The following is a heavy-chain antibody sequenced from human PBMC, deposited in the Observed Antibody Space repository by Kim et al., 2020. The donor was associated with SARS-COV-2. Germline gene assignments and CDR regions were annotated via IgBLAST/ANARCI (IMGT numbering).Heavy chain of an antibody. D-gene: IGHD3-9*01. CDR3: ARGGRRTYYDILTGWGHYYYGMDV. CDR2: INPNSGGT. J-gene: IGHJ6*02. CDR1: GYTFTGYY. Sequence: ASVKVSCKASGYTFTGYYMHWVRQAPGQGLEWMGWINPNSGGTNYAQKFQGRVTMTRDTSISTAYMELSRLRSDDTAVYYCARGGRRTYYDILTGWGHYYYGMDVWGQGTTVTVSS. V-gene: IGHV1-2*02.